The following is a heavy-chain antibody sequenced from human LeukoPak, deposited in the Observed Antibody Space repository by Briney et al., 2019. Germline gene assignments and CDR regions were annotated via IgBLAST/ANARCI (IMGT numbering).Heavy chain of an antibody. CDR2: IKQDGNTK. V-gene: IGHV3-7*01. CDR3: ARGDGSSSGLYFQY. J-gene: IGHJ4*02. D-gene: IGHD6-6*01. CDR1: GFTFSTFW. Sequence: GGSLRLSCAASGFTFSTFWMTWVRQAPGKGLEWVASIKQDGNTKYYVDSVKGRFTISRDNPNSLLYLQINSLRAEDTAVYYCARGDGSSSGLYFQYWGQGTLVTVSS.